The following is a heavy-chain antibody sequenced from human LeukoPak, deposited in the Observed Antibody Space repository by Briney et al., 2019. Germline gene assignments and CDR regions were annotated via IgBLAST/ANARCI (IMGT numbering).Heavy chain of an antibody. CDR1: GGSFSGYY. J-gene: IGHJ3*02. CDR3: ARAIRVSRGAFDI. V-gene: IGHV4-34*01. Sequence: SETLSLTCAVYGGSFSGYYWSWIRQPPGKGLEWIGEINHSGGTNYNPSLKSRVTISVDTSKNQFSLKLSSVTAADTAVYYCARAIRVSRGAFDIWGQGTMVTVSS. CDR2: INHSGGT.